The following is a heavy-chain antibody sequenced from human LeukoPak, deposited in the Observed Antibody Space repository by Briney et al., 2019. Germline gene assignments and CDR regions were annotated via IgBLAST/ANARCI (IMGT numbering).Heavy chain of an antibody. CDR2: INESGTT. CDR1: GGSFSGYY. Sequence: SETLSLTCAVFGGSFSGYYWTWVRQAPGKGLEWIGEINESGTTNYNASLNNRATISVDTSKNQFSLKLTSLTAADTAVFYCARALMTLVRGVPGTTWFHPWGQGTLVTVSS. J-gene: IGHJ5*02. CDR3: ARALMTLVRGVPGTTWFHP. D-gene: IGHD3-10*01. V-gene: IGHV4-34*01.